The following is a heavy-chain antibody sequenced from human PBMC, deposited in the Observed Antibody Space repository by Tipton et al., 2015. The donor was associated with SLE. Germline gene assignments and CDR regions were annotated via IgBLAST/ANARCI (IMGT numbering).Heavy chain of an antibody. CDR3: ARAKEPGIAARRYFDL. CDR2: IGTVPGDT. CDR1: GFPVSTND. D-gene: IGHD6-6*01. J-gene: IGHJ2*01. Sequence: SLRLSCAASGFPVSTNDMHWVRQATGKHLEWVSTIGTVPGDTHYADSVKGRFTISKDHANSYLYLQMNSLRVEDTAVYYCARAKEPGIAARRYFDLWGRGTLVTVSS. V-gene: IGHV3-13*01.